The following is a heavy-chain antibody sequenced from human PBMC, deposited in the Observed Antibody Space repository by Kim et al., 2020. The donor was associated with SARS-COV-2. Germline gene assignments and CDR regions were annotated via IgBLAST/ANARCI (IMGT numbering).Heavy chain of an antibody. CDR1: GFTFSDLY. V-gene: IGHV3-72*01. J-gene: IGHJ4*02. Sequence: GGSLRLSCAASGFTFSDLYMDWVRQAPGKGLEWVARSRNKANSYTTEYAASVKGRFTISRDDSKNSLFLQMNSLKSEDTAVYYCVRSGSTRDFDYWGQGTLVTVST. CDR3: VRSGSTRDFDY. CDR2: SRNKANSYTT. D-gene: IGHD3-10*01.